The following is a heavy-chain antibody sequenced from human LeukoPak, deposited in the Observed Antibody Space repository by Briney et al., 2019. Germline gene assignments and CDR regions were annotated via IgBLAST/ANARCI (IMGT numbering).Heavy chain of an antibody. V-gene: IGHV4-34*01. CDR3: ARWEGGSYYDFDY. J-gene: IGHJ4*02. CDR2: INHSGST. CDR1: GFTFSDYY. Sequence: LRLFCAASGFTFSDYYMSWIRQPPGKGLEWIGEINHSGSTNYNPSLKSRVTISVDTSKNQFSLKLSSVTAADTAVYYCARWEGGSYYDFDYWGQGTLVTVSS. D-gene: IGHD1-26*01.